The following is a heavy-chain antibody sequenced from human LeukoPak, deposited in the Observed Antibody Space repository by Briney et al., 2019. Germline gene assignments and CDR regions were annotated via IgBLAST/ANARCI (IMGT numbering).Heavy chain of an antibody. CDR2: INPSSGGT. V-gene: IGHV1-2*02. D-gene: IGHD3-10*01. CDR3: ARDFSGFWYFDL. Sequence: ASVKVSCKASGYTFTGYYMHWVRQAPGQGLEWMGWINPSSGGTNYAQKFQGRVTMTRDTSISTAYMELSRLRSDDTAVYYCARDFSGFWYFDLWGRGTLVTVSS. J-gene: IGHJ2*01. CDR1: GYTFTGYY.